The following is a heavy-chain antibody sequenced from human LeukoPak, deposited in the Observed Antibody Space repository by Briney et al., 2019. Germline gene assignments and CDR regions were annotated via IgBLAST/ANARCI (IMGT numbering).Heavy chain of an antibody. Sequence: ASVKVSCKATGYAFTGSYIHWVRQAPGQGLEWMGWINPNSGGTNYAQKFQGRVTMTRDTSISTAYMELSRLRSDDTAVYYCARDGPLIFGVVIGPGYYYYMDVWGKGTTVTVSS. CDR1: GYAFTGSY. V-gene: IGHV1-2*02. CDR3: ARDGPLIFGVVIGPGYYYYMDV. J-gene: IGHJ6*03. CDR2: INPNSGGT. D-gene: IGHD3-3*01.